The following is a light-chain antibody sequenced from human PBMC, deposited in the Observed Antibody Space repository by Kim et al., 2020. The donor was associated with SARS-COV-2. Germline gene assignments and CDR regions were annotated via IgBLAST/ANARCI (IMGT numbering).Light chain of an antibody. J-gene: IGKJ2*01. V-gene: IGKV3-20*01. Sequence: EIVLTQSPGTLSLSPGERATLSCRASQSVTSSYLAWYQQKPGQPPRLLIYGASNRATGIPDRFSGSGSGTDFTLTISRLESEDFAVYYCQQYGSSPPLYTFGQGTKLEIK. CDR1: QSVTSSY. CDR3: QQYGSSPPLYT. CDR2: GAS.